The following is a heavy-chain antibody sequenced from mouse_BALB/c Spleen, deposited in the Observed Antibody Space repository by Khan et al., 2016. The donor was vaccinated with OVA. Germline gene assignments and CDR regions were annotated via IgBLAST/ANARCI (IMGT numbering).Heavy chain of an antibody. CDR3: VRPSYDPRNFDG. Sequence: VQLKESGAELVKPGASVKLSCTASGFNIKDTYIHWVKRRPEQGLEWIGRITPANGNTEYDPKFQGKATMRADTSSNTAYLQLSSLTSGDTAVYYWVRPSYDPRNFDGWGAGTTVTVSS. CDR1: GFNIKDTY. D-gene: IGHD2-3*01. CDR2: ITPANGNT. J-gene: IGHJ1*01. V-gene: IGHV14-3*02.